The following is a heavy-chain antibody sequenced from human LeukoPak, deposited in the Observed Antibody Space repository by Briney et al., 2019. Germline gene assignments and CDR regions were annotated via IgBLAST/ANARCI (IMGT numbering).Heavy chain of an antibody. V-gene: IGHV4-39*01. Sequence: SETLSLTCTVSGFSVSDPLSYWGWVRQPPGKGLEWIAEINFIGRPSYNSSLNSRVTMSVDTSKNQFSLKMTSLTAADTAVYFCARLTKGRYFDYIFAFWGQGILVTVSS. J-gene: IGHJ4*02. D-gene: IGHD3-9*01. CDR3: ARLTKGRYFDYIFAF. CDR2: INFIGRP. CDR1: GFSVSDPLSY.